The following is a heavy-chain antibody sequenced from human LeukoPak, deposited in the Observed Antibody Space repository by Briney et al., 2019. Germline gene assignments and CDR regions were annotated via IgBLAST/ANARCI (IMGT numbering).Heavy chain of an antibody. D-gene: IGHD2-2*01. J-gene: IGHJ5*01. V-gene: IGHV3-23*01. CDR1: GFTFDHYD. CDR3: TRDQGYCSSPNCYYWFDS. Sequence: GGSLRLSCTASGFTFDHYDMSWVRQAPGKGLEWVSAISGGGGSTHYGDSVKGRFTVSRDNTKNSLYLQMNSLGAEDTAVYYCTRDQGYCSSPNCYYWFDSWGQGTLVTVSS. CDR2: ISGGGGST.